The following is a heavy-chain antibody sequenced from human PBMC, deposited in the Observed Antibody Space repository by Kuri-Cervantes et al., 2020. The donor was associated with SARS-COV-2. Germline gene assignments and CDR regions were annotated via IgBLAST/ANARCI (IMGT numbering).Heavy chain of an antibody. CDR1: GYTFTSYG. V-gene: IGHV1-18*01. CDR2: ISAYNGNT. Sequence: ASVKVSCKASGYTFTSYGINWVRQAPGQGLEWMGWISAYNGNTNYAQKLQGRVTMTTDTSTSTAYMELRSLRSDDTAVYYCARDKPLYDFWSGRDDAFDIWGQGTMVTVSS. J-gene: IGHJ3*02. CDR3: ARDKPLYDFWSGRDDAFDI. D-gene: IGHD3-3*01.